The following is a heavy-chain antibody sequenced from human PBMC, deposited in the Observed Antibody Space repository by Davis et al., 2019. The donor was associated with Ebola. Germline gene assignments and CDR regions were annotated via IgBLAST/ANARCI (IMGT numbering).Heavy chain of an antibody. CDR1: GFTFSSYS. D-gene: IGHD3-22*01. CDR3: ATHYDSSGYPDY. Sequence: PGGSLRLSCAASGFTFSSYSMNWVRQAPGKGLEWVSSISSSSSYIYYADSVKGRFTISRDNAKNSLYLQMNSLRAEDTAVYYCATHYDSSGYPDYWGQGTLVTVSS. CDR2: ISSSSSYI. J-gene: IGHJ4*02. V-gene: IGHV3-21*01.